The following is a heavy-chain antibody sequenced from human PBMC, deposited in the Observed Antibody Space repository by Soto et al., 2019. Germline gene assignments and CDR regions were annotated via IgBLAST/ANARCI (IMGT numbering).Heavy chain of an antibody. D-gene: IGHD2-15*01. V-gene: IGHV4-39*07. CDR2: IYYSGST. CDR1: GGSISSSSYY. CDR3: ARDRVVIAARYNWFDS. Sequence: SETLSLTCTVSGGSISSSSYYWGWIRQPPGKGLEWIGSIYYSGSTYYNPSLKSRVTISVDTSKNQFSLKLSSVTAADTAVYYCARDRVVIAARYNWFDSWGQGTLVTVSS. J-gene: IGHJ5*01.